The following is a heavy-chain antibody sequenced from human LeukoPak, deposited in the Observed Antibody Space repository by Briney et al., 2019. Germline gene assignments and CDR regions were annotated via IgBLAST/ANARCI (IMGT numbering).Heavy chain of an antibody. CDR2: IYHSGST. CDR1: GGSISSYY. D-gene: IGHD3-16*02. Sequence: SETLSLTCTVSGGSISSYYWSWIRQPPGKGLEWIGSIYHSGSTYYNPSLKSRVTISVDTSKNQFSLKLSSVTAADTAVYYCARDYVWGSYRPYFDYWGQGTLVTVSS. J-gene: IGHJ4*02. CDR3: ARDYVWGSYRPYFDY. V-gene: IGHV4-38-2*02.